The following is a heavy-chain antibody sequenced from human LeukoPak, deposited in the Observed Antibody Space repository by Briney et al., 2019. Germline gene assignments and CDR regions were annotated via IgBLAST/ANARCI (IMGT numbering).Heavy chain of an antibody. J-gene: IGHJ6*02. D-gene: IGHD5-18*01. CDR2: ISSSSSYI. CDR1: GLTFSTYS. Sequence: GGSLRLSCAASGLTFSTYSMNWVRQAPGKGLEWVSSISSSSSYIYYADSVKGRFTISRDNAKNSLYLQMNSLRVEDTAVYYCARDVSRGYLRPLDVWGQGTTVTVSS. CDR3: ARDVSRGYLRPLDV. V-gene: IGHV3-21*01.